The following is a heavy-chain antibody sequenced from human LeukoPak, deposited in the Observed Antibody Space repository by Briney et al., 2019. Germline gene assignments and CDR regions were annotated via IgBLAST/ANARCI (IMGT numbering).Heavy chain of an antibody. CDR2: IYYSGST. CDR1: GGSISSSSYY. CDR3: ARDSVTGSYYPTKFDY. Sequence: SETLSLTCTVSGGSISSSSYYWGWIRQPPGKGLEWIGSIYYSGSTYYNPSLKSRVTISVNTSKNQFSLKLSSVTAADMAVYYCARDSVTGSYYPTKFDYWGQGTLVTVSS. J-gene: IGHJ4*02. V-gene: IGHV4-39*07. D-gene: IGHD1-26*01.